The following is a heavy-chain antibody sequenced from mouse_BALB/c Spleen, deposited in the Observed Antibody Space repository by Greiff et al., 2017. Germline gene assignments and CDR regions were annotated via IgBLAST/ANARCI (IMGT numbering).Heavy chain of an antibody. J-gene: IGHJ3*01. CDR1: GFTFSDYY. Sequence: EVKVEESGGGLVKPGGSLKLSCAASGFTFSDYYMYWVRQTPEKRLEWVATISDGGSYTYYPDSVKGRFTISRDNAKNNLYLQMSSLKSEDTAMYYCARDGSFAYWGQGTLVTVSA. CDR3: ARDGSFAY. V-gene: IGHV5-4*02. CDR2: ISDGGSYT.